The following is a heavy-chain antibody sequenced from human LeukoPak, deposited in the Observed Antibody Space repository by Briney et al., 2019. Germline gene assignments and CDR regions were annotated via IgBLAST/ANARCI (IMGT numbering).Heavy chain of an antibody. J-gene: IGHJ4*02. D-gene: IGHD6-19*01. CDR3: ARASVAGTGDFDS. V-gene: IGHV3-11*01. CDR1: RFTFSNYW. Sequence: PGGSLRLSCVASRFTFSNYWMSWVRQAPGKGLEWVSYISSSGSTMSSADSVKGRFTISRDNARNSLYLQMNSLRAEDTAVYYCARASVAGTGDFDSWGQGTLVTVSS. CDR2: ISSSGSTM.